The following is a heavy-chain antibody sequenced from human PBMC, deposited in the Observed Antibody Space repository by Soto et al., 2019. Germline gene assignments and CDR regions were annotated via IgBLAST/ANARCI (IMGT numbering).Heavy chain of an antibody. D-gene: IGHD3-10*01. Sequence: EVQLVESGGGLVQPGGSLRLSCAASGFTFSSYSMNWVRQAPGKGLEWVSYISSSSSTIYYADSVKGRFTISRDNAKNSLYLQMNSLRAEDTAVYYCASGEGFGALNWFDPWGQGTLVTVSS. CDR3: ASGEGFGALNWFDP. V-gene: IGHV3-48*01. CDR1: GFTFSSYS. J-gene: IGHJ5*02. CDR2: ISSSSSTI.